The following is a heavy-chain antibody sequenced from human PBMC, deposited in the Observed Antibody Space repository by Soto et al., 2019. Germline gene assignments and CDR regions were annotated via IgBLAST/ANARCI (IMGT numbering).Heavy chain of an antibody. D-gene: IGHD1-1*01. CDR2: INAGNGKT. J-gene: IGHJ4*02. CDR3: ARGRWTETTADYYWDY. V-gene: IGHV1-3*01. Sequence: QVPLVQSGAEVKKPGASVKVSCKASGYTFTGYAIHWVRQAPGQRLEWMGWINAGNGKTKYSQKFQDRVTITRDTSASIAYMDLSSLRSEDTAVYYCARGRWTETTADYYWDYWGQGTLVTVSS. CDR1: GYTFTGYA.